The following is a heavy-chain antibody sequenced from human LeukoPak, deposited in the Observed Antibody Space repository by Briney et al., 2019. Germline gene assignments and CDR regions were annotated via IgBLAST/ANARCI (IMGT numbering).Heavy chain of an antibody. Sequence: KPSETLSLTXTVSGGSISSYYWSWIRQPAGKGLEWIGRIYTSGSTNYNPSLKSRVTMSVDTSKNQFSLKLSSVTAADTAVYYCARGSFDYYGSGSYFTLFDYWGQGTLVTVSS. V-gene: IGHV4-4*07. CDR3: ARGSFDYYGSGSYFTLFDY. D-gene: IGHD3-10*01. CDR2: IYTSGST. CDR1: GGSISSYY. J-gene: IGHJ4*02.